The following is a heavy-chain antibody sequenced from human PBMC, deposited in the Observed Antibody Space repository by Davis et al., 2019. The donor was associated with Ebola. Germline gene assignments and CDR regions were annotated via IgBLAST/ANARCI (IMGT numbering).Heavy chain of an antibody. CDR2: IKQDGSEK. CDR1: GFTFSSYW. J-gene: IGHJ5*02. Sequence: GGSLRLSCAASGFTFSSYWMSWVRQAPGKGLEWVANIKQDGSEKYYVDSVKGRFTISRDNAKNSLYLQMNSLRAEDTAVYYCAKEAFAGSTRIDWFDPWGQGILVTVSS. D-gene: IGHD2-15*01. V-gene: IGHV3-7*04. CDR3: AKEAFAGSTRIDWFDP.